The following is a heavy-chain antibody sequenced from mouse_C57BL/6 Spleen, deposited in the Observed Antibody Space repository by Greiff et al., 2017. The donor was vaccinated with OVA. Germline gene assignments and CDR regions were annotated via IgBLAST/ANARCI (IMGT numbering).Heavy chain of an antibody. CDR3: ARGTTAYFDY. Sequence: QVQLQQPGAELVRPGSSVKLSCKASGYTFTSYWMDWVKQRPGQGLEWIGNIYPSDSETHYNQKFKDKATLTVDKSSSTAYMQLSSLTSEDSAVHYCARGTTAYFDYWGQGTTLTVSS. V-gene: IGHV1-61*01. CDR2: IYPSDSET. CDR1: GYTFTSYW. J-gene: IGHJ2*01. D-gene: IGHD1-2*01.